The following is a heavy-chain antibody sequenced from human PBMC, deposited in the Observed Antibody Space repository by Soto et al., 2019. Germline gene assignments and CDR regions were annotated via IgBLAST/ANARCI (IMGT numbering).Heavy chain of an antibody. Sequence: SVKVSCKASGGTFSSYAISWVRQAPGQRLEWMGGIIPIFGTANYAQKFQGRVTITADESTSTAYMELSSLRSEDTAVYYCARTPYCGGDCYYFDYWGQGTLVTV. J-gene: IGHJ4*02. CDR3: ARTPYCGGDCYYFDY. CDR2: IIPIFGTA. D-gene: IGHD2-21*02. V-gene: IGHV1-69*13. CDR1: GGTFSSYA.